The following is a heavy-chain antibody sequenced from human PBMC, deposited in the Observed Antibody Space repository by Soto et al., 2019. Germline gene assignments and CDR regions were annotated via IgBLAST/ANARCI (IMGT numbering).Heavy chain of an antibody. Sequence: EVQLLESGGGLVQPGGSLRLSFAASGFTFSSYAMSWVRQAPGKGLEWVSAISGSGGTTYYADSVKGRFTFSRDNSKNTLYLQMNSLRAEDTAVYYCAKTANGWFSAFDIWGQGKMVTVSS. J-gene: IGHJ3*02. D-gene: IGHD6-19*01. CDR1: GFTFSSYA. CDR2: ISGSGGTT. CDR3: AKTANGWFSAFDI. V-gene: IGHV3-23*01.